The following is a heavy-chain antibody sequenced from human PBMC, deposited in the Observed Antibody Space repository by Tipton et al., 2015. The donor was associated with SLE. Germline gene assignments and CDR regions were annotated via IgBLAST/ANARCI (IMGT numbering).Heavy chain of an antibody. CDR1: GGSISSHY. D-gene: IGHD1-26*01. Sequence: TLSLTCTVSGGSISSHYWSWIRQPPGKGLEWIGYIYYSGSTNCNPSLKSRVTISVDTSKNQFSLKLSSVTAADTAVYYCARDDSGSYYHAFDIWGQGTMVTVSS. J-gene: IGHJ3*02. CDR2: IYYSGST. V-gene: IGHV4-59*11. CDR3: ARDDSGSYYHAFDI.